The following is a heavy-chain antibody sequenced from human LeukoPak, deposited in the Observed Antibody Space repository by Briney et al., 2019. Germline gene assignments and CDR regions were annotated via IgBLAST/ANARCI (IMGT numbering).Heavy chain of an antibody. Sequence: ASVKVSCKASGYTFTSYYTHWVQQAPGQGLEWMGIINPSGGSTSYAQKFQGRVTMTRDTSTSTVYMELSSLRSEDTAVYYCARVPVTTMIVVGPWFDPWGQGTLVTVSS. J-gene: IGHJ5*02. CDR1: GYTFTSYY. D-gene: IGHD3-22*01. V-gene: IGHV1-46*01. CDR2: INPSGGST. CDR3: ARVPVTTMIVVGPWFDP.